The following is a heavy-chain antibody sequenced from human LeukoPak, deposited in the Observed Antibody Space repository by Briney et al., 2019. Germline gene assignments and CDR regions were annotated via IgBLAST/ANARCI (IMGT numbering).Heavy chain of an antibody. J-gene: IGHJ6*03. CDR2: IYPGDSDT. CDR3: ARLFSSTSSPYYFYYYYIDV. Sequence: GESLKISCKGSGYSFSSYWIGWVRQMPGKGLEWMGIIYPGDSDTRYSPSFQGLVTISADKSITTTYLQWSSLKASDTATYYCARLFSSTSSPYYFYYYYIDVWGKGTTVIVSS. D-gene: IGHD6-6*01. CDR1: GYSFSSYW. V-gene: IGHV5-51*01.